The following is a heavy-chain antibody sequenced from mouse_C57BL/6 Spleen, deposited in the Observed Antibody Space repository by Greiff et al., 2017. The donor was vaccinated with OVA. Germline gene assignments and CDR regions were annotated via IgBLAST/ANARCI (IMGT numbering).Heavy chain of an antibody. CDR3: TTWRLLPPMDY. Sequence: VQLQQSGAELVRPGASVKLSCTASGFNITDYYMHWVKQRPEQGLEWIGRIDPEDGDTEYAPKFQGKATMTADTSSNTAYLQLSSLTSEDTAVYYCTTWRLLPPMDYWGQGTSVTVSS. CDR2: IDPEDGDT. D-gene: IGHD2-3*01. CDR1: GFNITDYY. J-gene: IGHJ4*01. V-gene: IGHV14-1*01.